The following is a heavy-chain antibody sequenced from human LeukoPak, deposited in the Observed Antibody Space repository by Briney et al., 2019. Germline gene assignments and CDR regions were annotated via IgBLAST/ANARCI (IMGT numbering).Heavy chain of an antibody. CDR1: GFTFSSYA. V-gene: IGHV3-23*01. CDR2: ISGSGGST. CDR3: AKVRDILTGYYYPAPVFDY. D-gene: IGHD3-9*01. Sequence: GGSLRLSCAASGFTFSSYAMSWVRQAPGKGLEWVSAISGSGGSTYHADSVKGRFTISRDNSKNTLYLQMNSLRAEDTAVYYCAKVRDILTGYYYPAPVFDYWGQGTLVTVSS. J-gene: IGHJ4*02.